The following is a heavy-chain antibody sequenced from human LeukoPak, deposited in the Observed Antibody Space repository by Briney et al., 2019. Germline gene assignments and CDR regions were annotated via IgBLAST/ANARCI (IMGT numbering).Heavy chain of an antibody. V-gene: IGHV3-48*03. CDR1: GFTFSSYE. D-gene: IGHD5-12*01. CDR2: ISSSGSNI. Sequence: GGSLRLSCAASGFTFSSYEMNWVRQAPGKGLEWVSYISSSGSNIYYADSVKGRFTISRDNAKNSLYLQMNSLRAEDTAVYYCARGWISNSFDYWGQGTLVTVSS. CDR3: ARGWISNSFDY. J-gene: IGHJ4*02.